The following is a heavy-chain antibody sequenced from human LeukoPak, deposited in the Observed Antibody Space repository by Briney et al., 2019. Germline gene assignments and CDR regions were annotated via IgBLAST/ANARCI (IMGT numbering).Heavy chain of an antibody. V-gene: IGHV5-51*01. Sequence: LGESLKISCKGSGYGFTKYWIAWVRQMPGKGLEWMGIIHPGDTDTKYSPSFQGQVTISADKSISTAYLQWSSLKASDTAMYYCARGSAIYSSGWYSGDYWGQGTLVTVSS. CDR2: IHPGDTDT. D-gene: IGHD6-19*01. CDR1: GYGFTKYW. J-gene: IGHJ4*02. CDR3: ARGSAIYSSGWYSGDY.